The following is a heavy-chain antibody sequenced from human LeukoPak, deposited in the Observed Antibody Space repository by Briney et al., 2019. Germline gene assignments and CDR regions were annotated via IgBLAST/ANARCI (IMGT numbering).Heavy chain of an antibody. CDR3: ARSGLVATHVDSQVDS. Sequence: ASVRVSCEPPGHTFRTFGITWVRPPPGQGLGSIGWISGYNDNTNYAQKPQGRVTMTTDTSTNTAYLELRSLRSDDTAVYYCARSGLVATHVDSQVDSWGQGTLVTVSS. D-gene: IGHD5-12*01. J-gene: IGHJ4*02. CDR2: ISGYNDNT. V-gene: IGHV1-18*01. CDR1: GHTFRTFG.